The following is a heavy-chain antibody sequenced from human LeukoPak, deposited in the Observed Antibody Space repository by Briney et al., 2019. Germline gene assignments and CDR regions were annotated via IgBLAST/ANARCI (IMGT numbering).Heavy chain of an antibody. Sequence: SETLSLTCTVSGGSISSYYWSWIRQPPGKGLEWIGYIYYSGSTNYNPSLKSRVTISVDTSKNQFSLKLSSVTAADTAVYYCARGRGYYYYMDVWGKGTTVTASS. D-gene: IGHD3-10*01. CDR3: ARGRGYYYYMDV. V-gene: IGHV4-59*01. CDR1: GGSISSYY. CDR2: IYYSGST. J-gene: IGHJ6*03.